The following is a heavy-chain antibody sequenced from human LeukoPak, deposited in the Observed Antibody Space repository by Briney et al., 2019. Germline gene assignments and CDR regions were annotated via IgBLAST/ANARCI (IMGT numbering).Heavy chain of an antibody. Sequence: ASVKVSCKASGYTFTSYYMHWVRQAPGQGLEWMGIINPSGGSTSYAQKFQGRVTMTRDTSTSTVYMELSSLRSEDTAVYYCARELVVVVAAVYYGMDVWGQGTTVTVPS. D-gene: IGHD2-15*01. J-gene: IGHJ6*02. CDR2: INPSGGST. V-gene: IGHV1-46*01. CDR1: GYTFTSYY. CDR3: ARELVVVVAAVYYGMDV.